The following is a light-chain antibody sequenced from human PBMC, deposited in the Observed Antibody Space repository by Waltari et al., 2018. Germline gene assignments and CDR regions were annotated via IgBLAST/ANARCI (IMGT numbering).Light chain of an antibody. Sequence: EIVWTQSPGTLSLSPGERATLSCRASQGVGKYLALYQQRPGQAPRLLLYHASIRATGIPDRFSGSGYGTDFSLTISRLEPEDFAVYYCQKYDFLPATFGQGTTVEIK. V-gene: IGKV3-20*01. CDR1: QGVGKY. J-gene: IGKJ1*01. CDR2: HAS. CDR3: QKYDFLPAT.